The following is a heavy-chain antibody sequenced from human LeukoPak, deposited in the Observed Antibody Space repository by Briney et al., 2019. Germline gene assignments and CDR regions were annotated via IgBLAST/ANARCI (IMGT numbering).Heavy chain of an antibody. D-gene: IGHD5-18*01. J-gene: IGHJ4*02. CDR2: IKQDGSEK. Sequence: GGSLRLSCAASGFTFSSYWVSWVRQAPGKGREWVANIKQDGSEKYYLDSVKGRFTISRDNAKNSLYLQMNSLRAEDTAVYYCARGTGFSYEDYFDYWGQGTLVTVPS. V-gene: IGHV3-7*03. CDR1: GFTFSSYW. CDR3: ARGTGFSYEDYFDY.